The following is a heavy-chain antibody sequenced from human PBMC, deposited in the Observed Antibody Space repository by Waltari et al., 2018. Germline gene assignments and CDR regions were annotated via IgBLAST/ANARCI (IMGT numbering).Heavy chain of an antibody. Sequence: QVQLVESGGGVVQPGGSLRLSCAASGFTFNTYGMHWVRQAPGKGLEWVAFIRSDGSDKYYADSVKGRFTISRDNSRNTVYVEMNSLRGEDTAVYYCVKEGNYGLWSYEPGDYWGQGTLVTVSS. CDR1: GFTFNTYG. CDR3: VKEGNYGLWSYEPGDY. CDR2: IRSDGSDK. D-gene: IGHD3-10*01. J-gene: IGHJ4*02. V-gene: IGHV3-30*02.